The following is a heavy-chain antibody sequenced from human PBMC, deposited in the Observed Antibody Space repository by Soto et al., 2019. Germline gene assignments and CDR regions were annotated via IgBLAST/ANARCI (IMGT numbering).Heavy chain of an antibody. CDR1: GYTFTGYY. D-gene: IGHD3-3*01. J-gene: IGHJ5*02. CDR2: INPNSGGT. CDR3: ARGVEVLESARGPGWFDP. V-gene: IGHV1-2*04. Sequence: QVQLVQSGAEVKKPGASVKVSCKASGYTFTGYYMHWVRQAPGQGLEWMGWINPNSGGTNYAQKFQGWVTMTRDTSIITAYMELSRLRSDDTAVYYCARGVEVLESARGPGWFDPWGQGTLVTVSS.